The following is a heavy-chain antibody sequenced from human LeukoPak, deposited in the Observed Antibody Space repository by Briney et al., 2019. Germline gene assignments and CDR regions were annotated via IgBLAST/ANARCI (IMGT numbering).Heavy chain of an antibody. D-gene: IGHD3-16*01. Sequence: NPSQTLSLTCTVSGGSISSDNYFWNWIPQPAGKGLVWFGRIYTSGSPTYNPSLKGRVPISVDTSKNQFSLKRTSVAAADAAVYSCASIRRGEYLPGSHWGQGALVTVSS. V-gene: IGHV4-61*02. CDR1: GGSISSDNYF. J-gene: IGHJ4*02. CDR2: IYTSGSP. CDR3: ASIRRGEYLPGSH.